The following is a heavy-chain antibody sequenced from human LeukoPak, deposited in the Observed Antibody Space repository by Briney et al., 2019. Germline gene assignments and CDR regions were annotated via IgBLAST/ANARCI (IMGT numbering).Heavy chain of an antibody. CDR3: ADGIRDAFDY. J-gene: IGHJ4*02. V-gene: IGHV3-48*02. D-gene: IGHD6-13*01. Sequence: QTGGSLRLSCATSGFSFTDYPMNWVRQAPGKGPEWISNIRTTAEGAKYAYYADSVKGRVTISRDDGKNTLYLHMNSLRDDDTLFFHAADGIRDAFDYWGQGILVTVSS. CDR2: IRTTAEGAKYA. CDR1: GFSFTDYP.